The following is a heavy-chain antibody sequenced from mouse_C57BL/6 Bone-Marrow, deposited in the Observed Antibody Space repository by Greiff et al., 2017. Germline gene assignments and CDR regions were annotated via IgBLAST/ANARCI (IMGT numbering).Heavy chain of an antibody. D-gene: IGHD4-1*01. V-gene: IGHV2-2*01. CDR2: IWSGGST. CDR3: ARKGFLTGNYAMDY. J-gene: IGHJ4*01. Sequence: VQLQESGPGLVQPSQSLSITCTVSGFSLTSYGVHWVRQSPGKGLEWLGVIWSGGSTDYNAAFISRLSISKDNSKSQVFFKMNSLQADDTAIYYCARKGFLTGNYAMDYWGQGTSVTVSS. CDR1: GFSLTSYG.